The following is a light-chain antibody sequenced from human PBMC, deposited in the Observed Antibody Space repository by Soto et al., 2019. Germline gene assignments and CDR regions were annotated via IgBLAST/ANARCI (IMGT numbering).Light chain of an antibody. CDR1: SSDFGTYNG. Sequence: QSALTQPPSVSGCPGQSVTISCTGPSSDFGTYNGISWYQQPPGTAPKLMIYDVSNRPSGVPDRFSGSKSGNTASLTISGLQAEDEGDYYCSSYTISNTYVFGTGTKVTVL. J-gene: IGLJ1*01. CDR2: DVS. V-gene: IGLV2-18*02. CDR3: SSYTISNTYV.